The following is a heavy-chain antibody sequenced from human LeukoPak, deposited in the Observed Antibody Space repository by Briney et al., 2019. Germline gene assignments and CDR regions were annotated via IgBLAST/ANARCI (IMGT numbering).Heavy chain of an antibody. CDR3: AGETGTGFDP. D-gene: IGHD3/OR15-3a*01. CDR1: GFTFSRYW. V-gene: IGHV3-74*01. J-gene: IGHJ5*02. Sequence: GGSLRLSCAASGFTFSRYWMHWVRQAPGKGLVWVARINSDGISTSYADPVKGRFTISRDNAKNTLYLQMNSLRAEDTAVYFCAGETGTGFDPWGQGTLVTVS. CDR2: INSDGIST.